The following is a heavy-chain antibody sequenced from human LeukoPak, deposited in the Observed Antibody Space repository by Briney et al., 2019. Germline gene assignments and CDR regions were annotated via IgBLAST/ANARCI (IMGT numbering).Heavy chain of an antibody. Sequence: GGSLRLSCAASGFTFSSYSMNWVRQAPGKGLEWVSYISASSGYISYPDSVKGRFTISRDNAKNSLYLRMNSLRAEDTAVYYCARDNTATEYFQHWGQGTLVTVSS. V-gene: IGHV3-21*01. D-gene: IGHD5-18*01. CDR2: ISASSGYI. J-gene: IGHJ1*01. CDR3: ARDNTATEYFQH. CDR1: GFTFSSYS.